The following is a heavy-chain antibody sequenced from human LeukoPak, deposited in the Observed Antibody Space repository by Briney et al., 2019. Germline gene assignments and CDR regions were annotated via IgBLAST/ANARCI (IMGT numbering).Heavy chain of an antibody. CDR3: AGEHTPRYYDFWSGPYYYYYMDV. CDR1: GFTFSSYS. J-gene: IGHJ6*03. CDR2: ISSSSSYI. V-gene: IGHV3-21*01. Sequence: GGSLRLSCAASGFTFSSYSMNWVRQAPGKGLEWASSISSSSSYIYYADSVKGRFTISRDNAKNSLYLQMNSLRAEDTAVYYCAGEHTPRYYDFWSGPYYYYYMDVWGKGTTVTVSS. D-gene: IGHD3-3*01.